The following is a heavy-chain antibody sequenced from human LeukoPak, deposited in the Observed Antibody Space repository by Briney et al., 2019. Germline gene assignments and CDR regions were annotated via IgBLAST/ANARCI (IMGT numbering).Heavy chain of an antibody. D-gene: IGHD2-21*02. V-gene: IGHV3-7*05. Sequence: GGSLRLSCAAPGFAFSRYWMTWVRQAPGKGLEWVANIKQDGSEKYYVESVKGRFTISRDNANNSLYLQMNSLRAVDSAVYYCARDTSVTHNFDYWGQGTLVTVSS. CDR1: GFAFSRYW. CDR2: IKQDGSEK. CDR3: ARDTSVTHNFDY. J-gene: IGHJ4*02.